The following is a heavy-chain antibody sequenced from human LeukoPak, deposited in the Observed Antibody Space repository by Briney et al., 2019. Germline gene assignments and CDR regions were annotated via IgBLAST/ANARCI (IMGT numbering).Heavy chain of an antibody. V-gene: IGHV4-34*01. D-gene: IGHD3-16*02. CDR1: GGSFSGYY. Sequence: SETLSLTCAVYGGSFSGYYWSWIRQPPGKGLEWIGEINHSGSTNYNPSLKSRVTISVDTSKNQFSLKLSSVTAADTAVYYCARRATIYDYVWGSYRYYFDYWGQGTLVTVSS. J-gene: IGHJ4*02. CDR2: INHSGST. CDR3: ARRATIYDYVWGSYRYYFDY.